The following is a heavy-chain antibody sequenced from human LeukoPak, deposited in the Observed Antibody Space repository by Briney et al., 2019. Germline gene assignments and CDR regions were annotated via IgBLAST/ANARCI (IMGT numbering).Heavy chain of an antibody. CDR1: GFTFSSYS. J-gene: IGHJ5*02. CDR3: ARDLEYCSGGSCYDWFDP. V-gene: IGHV3-21*01. D-gene: IGHD2-15*01. CDR2: ISSSSSYI. Sequence: GGSLRLSCAASGFTFSSYSMNWVRQAPGKGLEWVSSISSSSSYIYYADSVKSRFTISRDNAKNSLYLQMNSLRAEDTAVYYCARDLEYCSGGSCYDWFDPWGQGTLVTVSS.